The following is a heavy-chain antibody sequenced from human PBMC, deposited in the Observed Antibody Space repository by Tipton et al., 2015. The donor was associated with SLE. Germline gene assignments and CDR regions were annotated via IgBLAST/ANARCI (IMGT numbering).Heavy chain of an antibody. V-gene: IGHV4-39*07. CDR3: ARVAYDFWSGYGDYYYGMDV. CDR2: INHSENT. Sequence: TLSLTCTVSGGSISSSSYYWSWIRQPPGKGLEWIGEINHSENTNNNPSLKSRVTISVDTPKNQFSLKLSSVTAADTAVYYCARVAYDFWSGYGDYYYGMDVWGQGTTVTVAS. J-gene: IGHJ6*02. CDR1: GGSISSSSYY. D-gene: IGHD3-3*01.